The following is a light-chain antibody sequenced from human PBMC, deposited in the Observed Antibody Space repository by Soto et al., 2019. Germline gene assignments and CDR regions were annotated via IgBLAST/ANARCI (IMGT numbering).Light chain of an antibody. Sequence: EIVLTQSPATLSLSPGARATLSGRASQSVSSYLAWYQQTPGQAPRLLIYDASNRATGIPARFSGSGSGTDFTLTISRLEPEDFAVYYCQEYGSSPYTFGLGTKVDI. CDR1: QSVSSY. V-gene: IGKV3-20*01. CDR2: DAS. CDR3: QEYGSSPYT. J-gene: IGKJ2*01.